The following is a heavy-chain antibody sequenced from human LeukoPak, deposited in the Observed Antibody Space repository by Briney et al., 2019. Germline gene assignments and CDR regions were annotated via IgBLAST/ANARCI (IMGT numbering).Heavy chain of an antibody. J-gene: IGHJ4*02. CDR3: ARGAYCSSTSCYVDFDY. CDR1: GYTFTSYG. V-gene: IGHV1-18*01. Sequence: ASVKVSCKASGYTFTSYGISWVRQAPGQGLEWMGWISAYNGNTNYAQKLQGRVTMTTDTSTSTAYMELRSLRPDDTAVYYCARGAYCSSTSCYVDFDYWGQGTLVTVSS. D-gene: IGHD2-2*01. CDR2: ISAYNGNT.